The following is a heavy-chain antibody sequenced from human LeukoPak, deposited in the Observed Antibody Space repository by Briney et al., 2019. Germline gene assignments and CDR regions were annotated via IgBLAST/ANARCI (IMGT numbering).Heavy chain of an antibody. CDR2: ISGDGGIT. CDR1: GFTFDDYA. Sequence: PGGSLRLSCAASGFTFDDYAMLWVRQAPGKGLEWVSLISGDGGITYYADSVKGRFTISRDNSKNSLYLQMNSLRTEDTALYYCAKDGPGGFWDVDHWGQGTLVTVSS. V-gene: IGHV3-43*02. J-gene: IGHJ4*02. CDR3: AKDGPGGFWDVDH. D-gene: IGHD3-16*01.